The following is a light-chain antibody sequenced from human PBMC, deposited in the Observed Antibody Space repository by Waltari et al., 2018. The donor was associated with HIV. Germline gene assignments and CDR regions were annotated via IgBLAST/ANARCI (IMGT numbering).Light chain of an antibody. Sequence: QSALTQPPSASGSPEQSVTLSCTGTRSDIGNYAYVSWYQQHPGKAPKLLIYEVDKRPSGVPDRFSGSKSGDTASLTVSGLQAEDEADYYCASYGGRNNRVRFGGGTRLTVL. CDR1: RSDIGNYAY. CDR2: EVD. CDR3: ASYGGRNNRVR. V-gene: IGLV2-8*01. J-gene: IGLJ2*01.